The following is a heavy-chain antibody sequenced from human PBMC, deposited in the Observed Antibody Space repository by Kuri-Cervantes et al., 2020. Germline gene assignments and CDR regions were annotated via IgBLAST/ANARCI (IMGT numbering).Heavy chain of an antibody. J-gene: IGHJ2*01. CDR1: GFTFSSYS. CDR2: ISGSGGST. CDR3: AREYGGNHRYFDL. V-gene: IGHV3-23*01. D-gene: IGHD4-23*01. Sequence: GESLKISCAASGFTFSSYSMNWVRQAPGKGLEWVSAISGSGGSTYYADSVKGRFTISRDNSKNTLYLQMNSLRAEDTAVFYCAREYGGNHRYFDLWGRGTLVTVSS.